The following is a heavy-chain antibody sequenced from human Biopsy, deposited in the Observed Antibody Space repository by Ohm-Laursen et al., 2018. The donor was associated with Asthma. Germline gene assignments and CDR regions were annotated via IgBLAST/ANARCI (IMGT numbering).Heavy chain of an antibody. CDR1: GVSLSSFG. J-gene: IGHJ6*02. Sequence: SLRLSCAASGVSLSSFGMNWVRQAPGKGLEWVAVISYDGSKKEYGDSVKGRFTISRDNSKDTAYLQMNSLRAEDTAVYYCAKGRYKWNDGYYGLDVWGQGTVVSVSS. CDR2: ISYDGSKK. D-gene: IGHD1-20*01. V-gene: IGHV3-30*18. CDR3: AKGRYKWNDGYYGLDV.